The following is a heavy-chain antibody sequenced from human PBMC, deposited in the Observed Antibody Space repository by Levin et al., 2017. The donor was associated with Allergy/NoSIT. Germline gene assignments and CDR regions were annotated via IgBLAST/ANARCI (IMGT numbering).Heavy chain of an antibody. CDR3: ATWGFDFWSGYQYYYYYGMDV. J-gene: IGHJ6*02. D-gene: IGHD3-3*01. Sequence: GGSLRLSCAASGFTFSSYEMNWVRQAPGKGLEWVSYISSSGSTIYYADSVKGRFTISRDNAKNSLYLQRNSLRAEDTAVYYCATWGFDFWSGYQYYYYYGMDVWGQGTTVTVSS. CDR2: ISSSGSTI. V-gene: IGHV3-48*03. CDR1: GFTFSSYE.